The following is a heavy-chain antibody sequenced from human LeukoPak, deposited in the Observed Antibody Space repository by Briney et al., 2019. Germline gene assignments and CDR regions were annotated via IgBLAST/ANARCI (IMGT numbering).Heavy chain of an antibody. CDR3: AKGIVVVTDGMDV. V-gene: IGHV3-9*01. Sequence: GGSLRLSCAASGFTFDDYAMHWVRQAPGKGLEWVSGISWNSGSIGYADSVKGRFTISRDNAKNSLYLQMNSLRAEDTALYHCAKGIVVVTDGMDVWGQGTTVTVSS. J-gene: IGHJ6*02. CDR1: GFTFDDYA. CDR2: ISWNSGSI. D-gene: IGHD2-21*02.